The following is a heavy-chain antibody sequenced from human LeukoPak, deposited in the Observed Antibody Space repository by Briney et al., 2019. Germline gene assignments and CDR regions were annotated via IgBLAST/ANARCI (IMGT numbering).Heavy chain of an antibody. CDR2: INGSGGDT. J-gene: IGHJ4*02. D-gene: IGHD5-18*01. Sequence: GGSLRLSCAASGLTFSSYAMSWVRQAPGKGLGWVSAINGSGGDTYYADSVKGRFTISRDNSKNTLYLQMNSLRAEDTAVYYSAKAPDTAMDYDYWGQGTLVTVSS. V-gene: IGHV3-23*01. CDR1: GLTFSSYA. CDR3: AKAPDTAMDYDY.